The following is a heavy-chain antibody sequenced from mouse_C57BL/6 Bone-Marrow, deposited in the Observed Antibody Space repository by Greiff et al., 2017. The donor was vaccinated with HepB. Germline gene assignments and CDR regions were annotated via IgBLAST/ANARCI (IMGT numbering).Heavy chain of an antibody. D-gene: IGHD6-1*01. J-gene: IGHJ2*01. V-gene: IGHV1-26*01. CDR1: GYTFTDYY. CDR3: AREQCNFDY. CDR2: INPNNGGT. Sequence: EVKLQQSGPELVKPGASVKISCKASGYTFTDYYMNWVKQSHGKSLEWIGDINPNNGGTCYNQQFKGKATLTVDKSSSTAYMKLSSLTSEDSAVYYCAREQCNFDYWGQGTTLTVAS.